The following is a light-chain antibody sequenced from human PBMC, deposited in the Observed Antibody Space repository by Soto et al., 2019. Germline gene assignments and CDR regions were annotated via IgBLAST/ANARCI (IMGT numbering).Light chain of an antibody. CDR3: QHYGSSPPIT. Sequence: EIMMAQSPATLSVSPGASATLSGRATQSVSSSLAWYQQKPGQAPRLLIYDASSRATGIPDRFSGGGSGTDFTLTISRLEPEDFAVYYCQHYGSSPPITVGQGTRLEIK. CDR2: DAS. J-gene: IGKJ5*01. V-gene: IGKV3-20*01. CDR1: QSVSSS.